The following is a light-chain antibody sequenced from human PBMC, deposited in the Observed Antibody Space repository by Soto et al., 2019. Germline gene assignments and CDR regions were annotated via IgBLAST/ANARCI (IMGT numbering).Light chain of an antibody. CDR1: SSDVVGYNY. CDR3: SSYTSSSTWV. CDR2: EVS. Sequence: QSALTQPASVSGSPGQSITISCTGTSSDVVGYNYVSWYQHHPGKAPKLMIYEVSNRPSGVSNRFSGSKSGNTASLTISWLQAEDEADYYCSSYTSSSTWVFGGGTKVTVL. J-gene: IGLJ3*02. V-gene: IGLV2-14*01.